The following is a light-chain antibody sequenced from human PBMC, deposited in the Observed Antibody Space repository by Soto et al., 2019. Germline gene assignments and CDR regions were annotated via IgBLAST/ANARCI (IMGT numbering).Light chain of an antibody. CDR2: GAS. Sequence: DIQMTQSPSSLSASVGDRVTITCRASQGISTYVNWYQQKSGKAPRLLISGASTLQSGVPSRISGSGSGTDFSLTIDNLQPEDLGTYFCQRGYGSPTWAFGQGTTVEIK. V-gene: IGKV1-39*01. J-gene: IGKJ1*01. CDR3: QRGYGSPTWA. CDR1: QGISTY.